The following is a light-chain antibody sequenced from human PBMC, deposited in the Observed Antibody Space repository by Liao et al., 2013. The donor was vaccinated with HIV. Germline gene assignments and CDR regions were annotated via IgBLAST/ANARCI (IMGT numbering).Light chain of an antibody. CDR1: YIGSKS. CDR2: YDS. Sequence: SYVLTQPPSVSVAPGKTAKITCGGNYIGSKSVHWYQQKPGQAPVLVIYYDSDRPSVIPERFSGSNSGNTATLTISGTQAVDEADYYCQAWDSKTGASFGTGTKVTVL. J-gene: IGLJ1*01. CDR3: QAWDSKTGAS. V-gene: IGLV3-21*01.